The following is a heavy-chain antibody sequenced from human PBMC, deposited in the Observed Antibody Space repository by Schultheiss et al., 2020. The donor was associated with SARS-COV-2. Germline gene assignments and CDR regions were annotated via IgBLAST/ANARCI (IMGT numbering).Heavy chain of an antibody. CDR2: IWYDGSNK. D-gene: IGHD2-15*01. CDR3: ARGSGYCSGGSCQYYFDY. V-gene: IGHV3-33*01. CDR1: GFTFSSYG. Sequence: GESLKISCAASGFTFSSYGMHWVRQAPGKGLEWVAVIWYDGSNKYYADSVKGRFSISRDNSKNTVSLQMNGLRAEDAAIYYCARGSGYCSGGSCQYYFDYWGQGTLVTVSS. J-gene: IGHJ4*02.